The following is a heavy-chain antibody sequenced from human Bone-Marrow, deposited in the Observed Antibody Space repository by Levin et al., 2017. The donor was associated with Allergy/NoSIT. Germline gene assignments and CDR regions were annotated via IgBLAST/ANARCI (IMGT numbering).Heavy chain of an antibody. J-gene: IGHJ4*02. CDR2: INAANGGT. CDR3: ARDQAGVMDAFCSGTSCYKD. D-gene: IGHD2-2*02. Sequence: ASVKVSCKAYGYTFTNYAIHWVRQAPGQRLEWMGWINAANGGTKYSQKFQDRVTFTRDTSATTTYMDFSSLTSEDTAIYYCARDQAGVMDAFCSGTSCYKDWGQGTQVTVSS. CDR1: GYTFTNYA. V-gene: IGHV1-3*01.